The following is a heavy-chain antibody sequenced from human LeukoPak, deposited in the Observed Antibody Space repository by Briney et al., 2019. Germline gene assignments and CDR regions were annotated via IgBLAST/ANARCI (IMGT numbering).Heavy chain of an antibody. J-gene: IGHJ4*02. V-gene: IGHV3-30*02. Sequence: GGSLRLSCAASGFTFSTYGMHWVRQAPGKGLEWVAFIRYDESKTYYADSVRGRFIVSRDNSKNTLYLQMNGLRVADTAIYYCAKGYGGSHFDYWGQGALVAVSS. CDR3: AKGYGGSHFDY. CDR1: GFTFSTYG. D-gene: IGHD4-23*01. CDR2: IRYDESKT.